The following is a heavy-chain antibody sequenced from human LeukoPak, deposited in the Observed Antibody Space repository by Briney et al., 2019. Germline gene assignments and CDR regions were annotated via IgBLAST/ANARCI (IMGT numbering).Heavy chain of an antibody. J-gene: IGHJ4*02. V-gene: IGHV4-61*02. CDR2: IYTSGST. D-gene: IGHD3-22*01. CDR3: ARGGSLYYDSSGYLDY. Sequence: SQTLSLTCTASGGSISSGSYYWSWIRQPAGKGLEWIGRIYTSGSTNYNPSLKSRVTISVDTSKNQFSLKLSSVTAADTAVYYCARGGSLYYDSSGYLDYWGQGTLVTVSS. CDR1: GGSISSGSYY.